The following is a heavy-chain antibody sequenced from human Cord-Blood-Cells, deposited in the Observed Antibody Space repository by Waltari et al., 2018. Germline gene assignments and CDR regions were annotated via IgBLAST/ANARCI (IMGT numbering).Heavy chain of an antibody. CDR3: AGYDAFDI. V-gene: IGHV1-2*02. CDR1: GSTYTGYN. CDR2: INPNSGGT. J-gene: IGHJ3*02. Sequence: QVQLVQSGAEAKKPGDTVQVPCKDPGSTYTGYNMHWVRQAPGQGLEWMGWINPNSGGTNYAQKFQGRVTMTRDTSISTAYMELSRLRSDDTAVYYCAGYDAFDIWGQGTMVTVSS.